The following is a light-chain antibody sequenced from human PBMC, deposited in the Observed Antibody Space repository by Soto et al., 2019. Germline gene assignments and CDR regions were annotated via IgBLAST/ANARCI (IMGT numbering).Light chain of an antibody. CDR2: EVS. J-gene: IGLJ2*01. CDR1: SSDIGAYNH. V-gene: IGLV2-14*01. Sequence: QSVLTQPASVSGSPGQSITISCTGTSSDIGAYNHVSWYQQRPGKAPKLILYEVSNRPSGISNRFSGAKSGNAASLTISGLQAEDEADYYCNSYTSSTSYIFGGGTKLTVL. CDR3: NSYTSSTSYI.